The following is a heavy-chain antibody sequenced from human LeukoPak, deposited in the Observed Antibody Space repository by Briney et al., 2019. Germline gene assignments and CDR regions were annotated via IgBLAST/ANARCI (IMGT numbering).Heavy chain of an antibody. CDR3: ARESEDTGFDP. V-gene: IGHV4-59*01. D-gene: IGHD5-18*01. CDR2: ISYSGSA. J-gene: IGHJ5*02. Sequence: SETLSLTCTVSGGSISSDYRSWIRQPPGKGLEWIGYISYSGSANYNPSLKSRVTMSVDTSNNQFSLRLSSVTAADTAVYYCARESEDTGFDPWGQGTLVTVSS. CDR1: GGSISSDY.